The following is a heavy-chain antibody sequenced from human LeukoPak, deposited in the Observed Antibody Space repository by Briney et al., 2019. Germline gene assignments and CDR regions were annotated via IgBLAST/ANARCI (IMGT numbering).Heavy chain of an antibody. Sequence: GRSLRLSCAASGFTFSSYAMHWVRQAPGKGLEWVAVISYDGSNKYYADSVKGRFTISRDNSKNTLYLQMNSLRAEDTAVYYCARDLGVDYWGRGTLVALSS. V-gene: IGHV3-30*01. CDR3: ARDLGVDY. CDR1: GFTFSSYA. D-gene: IGHD3-16*01. CDR2: ISYDGSNK. J-gene: IGHJ4*02.